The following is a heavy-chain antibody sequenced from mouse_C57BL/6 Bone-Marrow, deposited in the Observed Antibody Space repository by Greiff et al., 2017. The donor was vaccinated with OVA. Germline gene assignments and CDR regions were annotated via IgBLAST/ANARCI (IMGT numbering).Heavy chain of an antibody. Sequence: VQLQQSGAELARPGASVKLSCKASGYTFTSSGISWVKQRTGQGLEWIGEIYPRSGNTYYNEKFKGKATLTADKSSSTAYMELRSLTSEDSAVYFCARWILYGNLDYWGQGTTLTVSS. V-gene: IGHV1-81*01. CDR2: IYPRSGNT. CDR1: GYTFTSSG. D-gene: IGHD2-1*01. J-gene: IGHJ2*01. CDR3: ARWILYGNLDY.